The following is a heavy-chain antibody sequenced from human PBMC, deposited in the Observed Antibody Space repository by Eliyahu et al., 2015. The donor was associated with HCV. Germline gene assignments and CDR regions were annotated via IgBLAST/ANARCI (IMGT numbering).Heavy chain of an antibody. CDR3: VGCSGGSCFGNDAFDI. CDR2: ISYDGSNK. J-gene: IGHJ3*02. Sequence: QVQLVESGGGVVQPGRXLRLSCAASGFXXXXXGMHWVRQAPGKGLEWVAVISYDGSNKYXADSVKGRFTISRDNSKNTLYLQMNSLRAEDTAVYYCVGCSGGSCFGNDAFDIWGQGTMVTVSS. V-gene: IGHV3-30*03. CDR1: GFXXXXXG. D-gene: IGHD2-15*01.